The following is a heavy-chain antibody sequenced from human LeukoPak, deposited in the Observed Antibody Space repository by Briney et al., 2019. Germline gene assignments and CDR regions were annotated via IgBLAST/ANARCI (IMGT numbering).Heavy chain of an antibody. V-gene: IGHV4-59*01. CDR1: GGSLTNYY. Sequence: PSETLSLTCTVSGGSLTNYYWSWIRQPPGKGLEGIGDIYYSGSTNYKPSLKSRVTISADTSKNQISLKLSFVTAADTAVYYCARLAVAGTVPFDYWGQGTLVTVSS. J-gene: IGHJ4*02. CDR3: ARLAVAGTVPFDY. D-gene: IGHD6-19*01. CDR2: IYYSGST.